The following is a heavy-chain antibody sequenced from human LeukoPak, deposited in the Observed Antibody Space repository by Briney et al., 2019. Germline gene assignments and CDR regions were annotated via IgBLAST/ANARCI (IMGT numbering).Heavy chain of an antibody. CDR1: GYSFTRHY. D-gene: IGHD3-10*01. CDR2: MNPNSGNT. J-gene: IGHJ3*02. Sequence: ASVKVSCKASGYSFTRHYMHWVRQAPGQGLEWMGWMNPNSGNTGYAQKFHGRVTMTRNTSISTAYMELSSLRSEDTAVYYCARDGITNAFDIWGQGTMVTVSS. CDR3: ARDGITNAFDI. V-gene: IGHV1-8*02.